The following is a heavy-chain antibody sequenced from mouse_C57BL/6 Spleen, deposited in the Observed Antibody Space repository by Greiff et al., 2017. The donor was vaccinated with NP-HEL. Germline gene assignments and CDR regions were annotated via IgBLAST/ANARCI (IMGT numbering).Heavy chain of an antibody. V-gene: IGHV1-53*01. D-gene: IGHD1-1*01. CDR3: ARSVYGSTNFDV. Sequence: QVQLQQSGTELVKPGASVKLSCKASGYTFTSYWMHWVKQRPGQGLEWIGNIDPSNGGTNYNEKFKSKATLTVDKSSSTAYMQLSSLTSEDSAVYYCARSVYGSTNFDVWGTGTTVTVSS. CDR1: GYTFTSYW. CDR2: IDPSNGGT. J-gene: IGHJ1*03.